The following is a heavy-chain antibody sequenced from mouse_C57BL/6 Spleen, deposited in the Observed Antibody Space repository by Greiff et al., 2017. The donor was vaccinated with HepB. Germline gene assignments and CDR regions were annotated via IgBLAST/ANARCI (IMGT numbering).Heavy chain of an antibody. CDR3: ARDDGFRSFAY. V-gene: IGHV5-4*01. CDR2: ISDGGSYT. Sequence: EVKVVESGGGLVKPGGSLKLSCAASGFTFSSYAMSWVRQTPEKRLEWVATISDGGSYTYYPDNVKGRFTLSRDNAKNNLYLQMSHLKSEDTAMYYCARDDGFRSFAYWGQGTLVTVSA. J-gene: IGHJ3*01. D-gene: IGHD2-3*01. CDR1: GFTFSSYA.